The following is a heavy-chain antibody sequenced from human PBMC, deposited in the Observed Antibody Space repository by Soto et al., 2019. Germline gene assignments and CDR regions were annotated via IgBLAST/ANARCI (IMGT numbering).Heavy chain of an antibody. J-gene: IGHJ6*02. D-gene: IGHD6-13*01. CDR1: GISLTSGAVG. CDR3: AHRLPGPSGYDV. Sequence: SGPTLVNPTQTLTLTCTFSGISLTSGAVGVGWICQPPGEALEWLALIYWNDEEYYNPSLRNRLTISRDTSKNQVVLTMTSMDPVDTATYYCAHRLPGPSGYDVWGQGTTVTVSS. V-gene: IGHV2-5*01. CDR2: IYWNDEE.